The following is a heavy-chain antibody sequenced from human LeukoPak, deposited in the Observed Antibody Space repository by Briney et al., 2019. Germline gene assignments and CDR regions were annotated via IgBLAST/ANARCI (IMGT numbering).Heavy chain of an antibody. CDR3: ARDKGRVVPAADYFDY. CDR2: INHSGST. Sequence: SETLSLTCAVYGGSFSGYYWSWIRQPPGKGLEWIGEINHSGSTNYNPSLKSRITISVDTSKSQFSLKLSSVTAADTAVYYCARDKGRVVPAADYFDYWGQGTLVTVSS. CDR1: GGSFSGYY. J-gene: IGHJ4*02. D-gene: IGHD2-2*01. V-gene: IGHV4-34*01.